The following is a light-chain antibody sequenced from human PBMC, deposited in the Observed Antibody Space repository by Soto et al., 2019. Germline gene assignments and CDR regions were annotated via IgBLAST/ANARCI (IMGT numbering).Light chain of an antibody. CDR3: SSYSSTTSSTLVV. J-gene: IGLJ2*01. Sequence: QSALTQPASVSGSPGQSITISCTGTSSYNFVSWYQHHPGKAPKLIIYDVSNRPSGVSNRFSASKSGNAASLTISGLQAEDEADYYCSSYSSTTSSTLVVFGGGTKVTVL. CDR1: SSYNF. CDR2: DVS. V-gene: IGLV2-14*03.